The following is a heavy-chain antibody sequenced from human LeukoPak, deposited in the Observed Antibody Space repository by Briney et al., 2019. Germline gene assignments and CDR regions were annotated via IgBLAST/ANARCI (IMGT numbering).Heavy chain of an antibody. CDR1: GFTVSSNY. CDR2: IYSGGST. V-gene: IGHV3-53*01. CDR3: ARGHWGDAFDI. D-gene: IGHD3-16*01. Sequence: SGGSLRLSCAASGFTVSSNYMSCVRQAPGKGLEWVSGIYSGGSTYYAAPVKGRFTISRDNSKNTLYLQMNSLRAEDTAVYYCARGHWGDAFDIWGQGTMVTVSS. J-gene: IGHJ3*02.